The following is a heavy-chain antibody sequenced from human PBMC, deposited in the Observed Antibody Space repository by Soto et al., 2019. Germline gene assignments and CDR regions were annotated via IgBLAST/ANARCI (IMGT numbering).Heavy chain of an antibody. CDR2: ISGFNDDR. CDR1: GYTFTNYG. J-gene: IGHJ4*02. Sequence: ASVKVSCKASGYTFTNYGISWVRQAPGQGLEWMGWISGFNDDRNYVQKFQGRITMTTDTSTGTAYVELRSLTSDDTAVYYCARDTYSDYVFDYWGQGTLVTVSS. D-gene: IGHD4-17*01. V-gene: IGHV1-18*04. CDR3: ARDTYSDYVFDY.